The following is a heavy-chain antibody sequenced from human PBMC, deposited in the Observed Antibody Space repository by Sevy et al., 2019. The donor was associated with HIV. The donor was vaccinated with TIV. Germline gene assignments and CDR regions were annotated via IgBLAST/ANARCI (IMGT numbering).Heavy chain of an antibody. J-gene: IGHJ4*02. Sequence: SETLSLTCGVSGVSFSDYYWAWIRQSPGKGLEWIGEVSQSGSANYNPSLRSRVIMSLDTSNNHISLALASMTAAEMAVYYCAGGPFFRREYCCGSACPTIDYWSQGTLVTV. CDR2: VSQSGSA. CDR3: AGGPFFRREYCCGSACPTIDY. V-gene: IGHV4-34*01. D-gene: IGHD2-15*01. CDR1: GVSFSDYY.